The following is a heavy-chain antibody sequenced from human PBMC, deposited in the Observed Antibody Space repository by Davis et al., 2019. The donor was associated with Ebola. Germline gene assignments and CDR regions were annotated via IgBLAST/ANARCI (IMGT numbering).Heavy chain of an antibody. Sequence: GESLKISCAAAGFNFSGSTIHWVRQSSGKGLEWVGRIRSKINDYATVYAASVEGRFTLSRDDSKNTAYLQMNSLRTEDTAMYYCTCRYIDYVWGQGTPVTFSS. V-gene: IGHV3-73*01. CDR3: TCRYIDYV. CDR2: IRSKINDYAT. D-gene: IGHD3-10*02. CDR1: GFNFSGST. J-gene: IGHJ4*02.